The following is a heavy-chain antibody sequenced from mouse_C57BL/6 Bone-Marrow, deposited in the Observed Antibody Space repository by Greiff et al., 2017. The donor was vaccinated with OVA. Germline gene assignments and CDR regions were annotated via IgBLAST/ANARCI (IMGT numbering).Heavy chain of an antibody. D-gene: IGHD1-1*01. CDR2: VYPRSGNT. CDR3: ARESSRYYHGSPWFAY. J-gene: IGHJ3*01. CDR1: GYTFTSYG. V-gene: IGHV1-81*01. Sequence: VQLQQSGAELARPGASVKLSCKASGYTFTSYGISWVKQRTGQGLEWIGEVYPRSGNTYYNEKFKGKATLTADKSSSTAYMELRSLTSEDSAVYFCARESSRYYHGSPWFAYWGQGTLVTVSA.